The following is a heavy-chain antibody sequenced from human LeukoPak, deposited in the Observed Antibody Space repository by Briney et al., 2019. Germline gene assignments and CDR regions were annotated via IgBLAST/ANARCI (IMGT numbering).Heavy chain of an antibody. CDR3: AKDSRGHFDY. J-gene: IGHJ4*02. CDR2: IYSGGGT. V-gene: IGHV3-66*01. CDR1: GFIVSSNY. D-gene: IGHD3-10*01. Sequence: GGSLRLSCALSGFIVSSNYMSWVRQAPGKGLEWVSVIYSGGGTNYADSVKGRFTISRDKSKNTLYLQMNSLRAEDTAVYYCAKDSRGHFDYWGQGTLVTVSS.